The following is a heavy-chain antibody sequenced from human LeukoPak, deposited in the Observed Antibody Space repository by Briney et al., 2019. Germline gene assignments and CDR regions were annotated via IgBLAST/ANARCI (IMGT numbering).Heavy chain of an antibody. CDR2: ISGTGGRA. CDR3: AKGDSHYSSSWYRPDWFDP. J-gene: IGHJ5*02. D-gene: IGHD6-13*01. Sequence: GESLRLSCAASGFTFSSYGMSWVRQAPGKGLEWVSVISGTGGRAYYADSVKGRFTISRDTSKNTLYLQMNSLRAEDTAVYYCAKGDSHYSSSWYRPDWFDPWGQGTLVTVSS. V-gene: IGHV3-23*01. CDR1: GFTFSSYG.